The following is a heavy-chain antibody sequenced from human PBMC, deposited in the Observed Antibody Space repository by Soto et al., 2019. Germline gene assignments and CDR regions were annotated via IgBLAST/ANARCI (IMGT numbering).Heavy chain of an antibody. V-gene: IGHV1-46*02. CDR1: GYTFNRHY. J-gene: IGHJ4*02. CDR3: AKRRGVGLTRSSFDY. D-gene: IGHD1-26*01. Sequence: QVQLVQSGAEVRKPGASVKVSCRASGYTFNRHYIQWVRQAPGQGLEWMGMIDPSGGDTNYAKKFQGRVTLTSDTSTSTVYMELSSLRSEDTAVYYCAKRRGVGLTRSSFDYWGPGTLVIVSS. CDR2: IDPSGGDT.